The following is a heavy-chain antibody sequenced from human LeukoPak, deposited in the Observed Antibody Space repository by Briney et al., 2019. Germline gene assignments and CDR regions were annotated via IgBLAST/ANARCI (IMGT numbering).Heavy chain of an antibody. J-gene: IGHJ4*02. D-gene: IGHD6-13*01. CDR2: ISTYNDNT. V-gene: IGHV1-18*01. Sequence: GASVKVSCKASGYTFTSYGISCVRQAPGQGLEWMGWISTYNDNTNYAQKLQGRVTMTTDTSTSTAYMELRSLRSDDTAVYYCARDTSSWYRRFDYWGQGTLVTVSS. CDR1: GYTFTSYG. CDR3: ARDTSSWYRRFDY.